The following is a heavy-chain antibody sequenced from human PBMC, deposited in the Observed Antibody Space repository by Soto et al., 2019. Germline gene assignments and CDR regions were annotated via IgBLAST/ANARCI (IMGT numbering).Heavy chain of an antibody. D-gene: IGHD6-13*01. CDR1: GYSFTSYW. CDR3: AILGGSSWYPYYFDY. J-gene: IGHJ4*02. CDR2: IDPSDSYT. V-gene: IGHV5-10-1*01. Sequence: GESLQISCKGSGYSFTSYWITWARRMPGKGLEWMGRIDPSDSYTNDSPSFQCHVTISANKSISTAYLQWSSLKASDTAMYYCAILGGSSWYPYYFDYWGQGTLVTVSS.